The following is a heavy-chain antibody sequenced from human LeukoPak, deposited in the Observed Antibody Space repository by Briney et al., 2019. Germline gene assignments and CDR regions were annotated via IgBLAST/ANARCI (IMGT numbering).Heavy chain of an antibody. CDR3: ARKYGSGSYYNGLYFDY. J-gene: IGHJ4*02. V-gene: IGHV3-21*01. CDR2: ISSGSDYI. CDR1: GFTFSSYS. Sequence: PGGSLRLSCATSGFTFSSYSMNWVRQAPGTGLEWVSSISSGSDYIYYADSVKGRFTISRDNAKNSLYLQMTSLRAEDTAVYYCARKYGSGSYYNGLYFDYWGQGTLVTVSS. D-gene: IGHD3-10*01.